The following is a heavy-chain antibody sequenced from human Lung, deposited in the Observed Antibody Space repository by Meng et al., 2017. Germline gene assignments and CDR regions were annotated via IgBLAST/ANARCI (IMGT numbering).Heavy chain of an antibody. CDR1: GYTLSSDG. J-gene: IGHJ4*02. CDR3: ATRGNPYLNC. CDR2: INTYSGKT. Sequence: QVKLVQSGAEVKKPGASVKVSFEASGYTLSSDGFSWVRQAPGQGLEWPGWINTYSGKTDYAQKFQGRITMTTDTFTSTAYMELRNLRSDDTAVYYCATRGNPYLNCWGQGTLVTVSS. V-gene: IGHV1-18*01.